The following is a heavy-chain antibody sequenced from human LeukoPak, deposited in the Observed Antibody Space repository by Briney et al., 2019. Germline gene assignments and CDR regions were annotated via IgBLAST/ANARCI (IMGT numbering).Heavy chain of an antibody. V-gene: IGHV1-3*01. J-gene: IGHJ4*02. CDR2: IHAGNGNT. D-gene: IGHD5-18*01. CDR1: GYTFTSYA. CDR3: ARDPPFGYRTPHFDY. Sequence: ASVKVSCKASGYTFTSYAMHWVRQAPGQRLEWMGWIHAGNGNTKYSQKFQGRVTITRDTSASTAYMELSSLRSEDTAVYYCARDPPFGYRTPHFDYWGQGTLVTVSS.